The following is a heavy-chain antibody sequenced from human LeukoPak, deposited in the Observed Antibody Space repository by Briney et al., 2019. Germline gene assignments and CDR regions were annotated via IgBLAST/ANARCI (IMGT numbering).Heavy chain of an antibody. D-gene: IGHD6-13*01. V-gene: IGHV3-23*01. Sequence: GGSLRLSCAASGFTLSSYAMGWVRQAPGKGLEWVSLISGSTGSTFYTDSVKGRFTISRDNSKNTLYLQMNSLRAEDTAMYYCAKDLRFSTDWWGQGTLVTVSS. CDR1: GFTLSSYA. J-gene: IGHJ4*02. CDR2: ISGSTGST. CDR3: AKDLRFSTDW.